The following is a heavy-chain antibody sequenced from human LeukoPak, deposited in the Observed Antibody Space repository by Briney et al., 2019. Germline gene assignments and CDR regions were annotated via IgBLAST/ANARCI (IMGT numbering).Heavy chain of an antibody. J-gene: IGHJ4*02. CDR1: GFTFNSYW. CDR2: INSDGSST. D-gene: IGHD2-21*02. V-gene: IGHV3-74*01. CDR3: ASTVWSYCGGDCYSA. Sequence: GGALRLSCAASGFTFNSYWMHWVCQAPGEGLVWVSRINSDGSSTSYADSVRGRFSISRDNAKNTLYLQMNSLRAEDTAVYYCASTVWSYCGGDCYSAWGQGTLVTVSS.